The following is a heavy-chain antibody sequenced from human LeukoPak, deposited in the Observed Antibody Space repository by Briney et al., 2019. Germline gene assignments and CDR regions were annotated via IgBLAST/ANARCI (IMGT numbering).Heavy chain of an antibody. CDR1: GFTLYDYA. J-gene: IGHJ4*02. CDR2: INWSGNTV. CDR3: TKGIEATIPYCFDS. D-gene: IGHD5-24*01. V-gene: IGHV3-9*01. Sequence: GGSLRLSCVGSGFTLYDYAMHWVRQAPGKGLEWVSGINWSGNTVVYADSVKGRFTISRDNARNSLYLQMNSLTPEDTALYYCTKGIEATIPYCFDSWGQGTLVTVSS.